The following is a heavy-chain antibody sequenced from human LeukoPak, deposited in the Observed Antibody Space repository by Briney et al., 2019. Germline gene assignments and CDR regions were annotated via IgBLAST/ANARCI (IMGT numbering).Heavy chain of an antibody. D-gene: IGHD5-18*01. CDR3: ARGGGYRYGDKYYFDY. CDR2: ISSSSSSHT. Sequence: SGGSLRLSCAASGXTLSDYYMTWIRQAPGKGPEWVSYISSSSSSHTNYAGSVKGRFTISRDNAKNSLYLQVNSLRAEDTAVYYCARGGGYRYGDKYYFDYWAQGTLVTVSS. CDR1: GXTLSDYY. J-gene: IGHJ4*02. V-gene: IGHV3-11*05.